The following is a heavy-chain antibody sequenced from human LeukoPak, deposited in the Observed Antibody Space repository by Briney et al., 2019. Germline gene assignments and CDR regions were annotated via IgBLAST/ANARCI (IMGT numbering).Heavy chain of an antibody. D-gene: IGHD3-22*01. Sequence: GGSLRLSCAVSGITLSNYGMSWVRQAPGKGLEWVSAISGSGGSTYYADSVKGRFTISRDNSKNTLYLQMNSLRAEDTAVYYCAKGAIYYDSSGYYYGYYFDYWGQGTLVTVSS. V-gene: IGHV3-23*01. J-gene: IGHJ4*02. CDR2: ISGSGGST. CDR1: GITLSNYG. CDR3: AKGAIYYDSSGYYYGYYFDY.